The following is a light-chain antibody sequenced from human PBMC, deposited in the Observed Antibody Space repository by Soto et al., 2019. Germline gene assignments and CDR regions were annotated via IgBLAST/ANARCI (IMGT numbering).Light chain of an antibody. J-gene: IGKJ5*01. CDR2: AAS. CDR1: QSISSY. Sequence: DMQMSQSPSTLSAAVGDRVTITCRASQSISSYLNWYQQKPGKAPKLLIYAASSLQSGVPSRFSGSGSGTDFTLTISSLQPEDFATYYCQQSYSPITFGQGTRLEIK. CDR3: QQSYSPIT. V-gene: IGKV1-39*01.